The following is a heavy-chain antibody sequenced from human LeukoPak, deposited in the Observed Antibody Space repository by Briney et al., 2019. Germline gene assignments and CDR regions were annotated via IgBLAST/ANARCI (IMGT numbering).Heavy chain of an antibody. V-gene: IGHV5-51*01. CDR2: IYPADSDT. CDR3: ARTHSFGISTGFDP. Sequence: SGESLKISCKASEYSFTNYWIAWVRQMPEKGPEWMGIIYPADSDTRYSPSFQGQVTISADKSISTAYLQWSSLKASDTAMYYCARTHSFGISTGFDPWGQGTLVTVSS. J-gene: IGHJ5*02. CDR1: EYSFTNYW. D-gene: IGHD5-18*01.